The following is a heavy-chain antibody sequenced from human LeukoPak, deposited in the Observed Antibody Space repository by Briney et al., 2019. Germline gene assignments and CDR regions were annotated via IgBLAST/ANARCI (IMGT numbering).Heavy chain of an antibody. D-gene: IGHD3-22*01. CDR1: GGSISSSNW. CDR3: ARGLGYYDSSVGY. Sequence: SETLSLTCAVSGGSISSSNWWNWVRQPPGKGLEWIGYIYYSGSTNYNPSLKSRVTISVDTSKNQFSLKLSSVTAADTAVYYCARGLGYYDSSVGYWGQGTLVTVSS. V-gene: IGHV4-4*02. CDR2: IYYSGST. J-gene: IGHJ4*02.